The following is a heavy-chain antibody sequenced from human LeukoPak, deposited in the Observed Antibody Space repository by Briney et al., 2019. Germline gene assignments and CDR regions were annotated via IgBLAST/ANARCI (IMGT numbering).Heavy chain of an antibody. V-gene: IGHV1-8*01. CDR2: MNPNSGNT. D-gene: IGHD2-2*01. J-gene: IGHJ6*02. Sequence: GASVKVSCKASGYTFTSYDINWGRQATGQGLEWMGWMNPNSGNTGYAQKFQGRVTMTRNTSISTAYMELSSLRSEDTAVYYCARPPNCSSTSCYGYYYGMDVWGQGTTVTVSS. CDR1: GYTFTSYD. CDR3: ARPPNCSSTSCYGYYYGMDV.